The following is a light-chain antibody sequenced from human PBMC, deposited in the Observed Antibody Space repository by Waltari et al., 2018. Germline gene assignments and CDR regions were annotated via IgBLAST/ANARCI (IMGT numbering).Light chain of an antibody. J-gene: IGLJ3*02. CDR2: GKN. Sequence: SSELTQDPAVSVALGQTVRITSQGDSLRSYYPSWYQQKPGQAPVLVIYGKNNRPSGIPDRFAGCSSGNTASLTGTGAPAEDEADYYCNSRDSSGNHLKVFGGGTKLTVL. CDR1: SLRSYY. CDR3: NSRDSSGNHLKV. V-gene: IGLV3-19*01.